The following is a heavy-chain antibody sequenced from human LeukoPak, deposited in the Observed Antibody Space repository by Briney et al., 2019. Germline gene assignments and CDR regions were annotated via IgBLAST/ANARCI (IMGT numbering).Heavy chain of an antibody. J-gene: IGHJ6*02. CDR1: GGSISSGDYY. V-gene: IGHV4-30-4*01. CDR2: IYYSGST. Sequence: SETLTLTCTVSGGSISSGDYYWSWIRQPPGKGLEWIGYIYYSGSTYYNPSLKSRVTISVDTSKNQFSLKLSSVTAADTAVYYCARVRRGGYYYYGMDVWGQGTTVTVSS. D-gene: IGHD3-16*01. CDR3: ARVRRGGYYYYGMDV.